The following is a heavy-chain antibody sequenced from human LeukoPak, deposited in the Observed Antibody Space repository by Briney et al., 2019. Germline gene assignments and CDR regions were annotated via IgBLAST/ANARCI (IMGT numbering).Heavy chain of an antibody. CDR3: ARVADLLGDSSGYVPRAFDI. Sequence: ASVKVSCKASGYTFTSYYMHWVRQAPGQGLEWMGIINPSGGSTSYAQKFQGRVTMTRDTSTSTVYMELSSLRSEDTAVYYCARVADLLGDSSGYVPRAFDIWGQGTMVTVSS. V-gene: IGHV1-46*01. CDR2: INPSGGST. J-gene: IGHJ3*02. CDR1: GYTFTSYY. D-gene: IGHD3-22*01.